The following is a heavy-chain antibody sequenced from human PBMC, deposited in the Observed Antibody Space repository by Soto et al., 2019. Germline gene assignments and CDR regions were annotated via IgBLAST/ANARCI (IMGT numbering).Heavy chain of an antibody. V-gene: IGHV3-15*07. CDR1: GFTFSNAW. Sequence: GGSLRLSCAASGFTFSNAWMNWVRQAPGKGLEWVGRIKSKTDGGTTDYAAPVKGRFTISRDDSKNTLYLQMNSLKTEDTAVYYCTTDPLGYCISTSCYGYSIDYWGQGTLVTVSS. CDR3: TTDPLGYCISTSCYGYSIDY. CDR2: IKSKTDGGTT. J-gene: IGHJ4*02. D-gene: IGHD2-2*01.